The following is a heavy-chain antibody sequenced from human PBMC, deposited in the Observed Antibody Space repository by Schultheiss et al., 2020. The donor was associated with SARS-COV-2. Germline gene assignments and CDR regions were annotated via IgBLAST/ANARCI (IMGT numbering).Heavy chain of an antibody. D-gene: IGHD3-22*01. CDR2: IYTSGST. CDR1: GGSISSYY. J-gene: IGHJ3*02. V-gene: IGHV4-4*07. CDR3: ARFSENYYDSSAFDI. Sequence: SQTLSLTCTVSGGSISSYYWSWIRQPAGKGLEWIGRIYTSGSTNYNPSLKSRVTISVDTSKNQFSLKLSSVTAADTAVYYCARFSENYYDSSAFDIWGQGTMVTVSS.